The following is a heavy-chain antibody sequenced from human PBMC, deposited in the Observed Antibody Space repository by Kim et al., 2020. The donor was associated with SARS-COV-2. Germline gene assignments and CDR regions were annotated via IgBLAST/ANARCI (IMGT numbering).Heavy chain of an antibody. D-gene: IGHD5-18*01. CDR2: IRSKPYGGTT. CDR1: GFTFGDYA. V-gene: IGHV3-49*03. Sequence: GGSLRLSCTVSGFTFGDYAMSWFRQAPGKGLDWVGFIRSKPYGGTTEYAASVKGRFTISRDDSKSIAYLQMNSLKTEDTAVYYCTRVADTAMGPAPYYYGMDVWGQGTTVTVSS. J-gene: IGHJ6*02. CDR3: TRVADTAMGPAPYYYGMDV.